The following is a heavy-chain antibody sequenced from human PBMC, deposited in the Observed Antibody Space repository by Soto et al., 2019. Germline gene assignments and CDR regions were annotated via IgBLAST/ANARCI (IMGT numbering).Heavy chain of an antibody. V-gene: IGHV3-48*03. CDR3: ARVPTIGSAFDI. D-gene: IGHD1-26*01. J-gene: IGHJ3*02. CDR1: GFTFSSYE. CDR2: ISSSGSTI. Sequence: GGSLRLSCAASGFTFSSYEMNWVRQAPGKGLEWVSYISSSGSTIYYADSVKGRFTISRDNAKNSLYLQMNSLRAEDTAVYYCARVPTIGSAFDIWGQGTMVTVSS.